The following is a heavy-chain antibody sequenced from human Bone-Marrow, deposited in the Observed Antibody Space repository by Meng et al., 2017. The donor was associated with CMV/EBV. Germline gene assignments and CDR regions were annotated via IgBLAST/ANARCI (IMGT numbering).Heavy chain of an antibody. CDR2: IIPIFGIA. Sequence: SVKVSCKASGGTFSSYAISWVRQAPGQGLEWMGGIIPIFGIANYAQKFQGRVTITADKSTSTAYMELSSLRSEDTAVYYCAREWGITIFGVVIKRSSGLDPWGQGTLVTVSS. J-gene: IGHJ5*02. CDR3: AREWGITIFGVVIKRSSGLDP. D-gene: IGHD3-3*01. V-gene: IGHV1-69*10. CDR1: GGTFSSYA.